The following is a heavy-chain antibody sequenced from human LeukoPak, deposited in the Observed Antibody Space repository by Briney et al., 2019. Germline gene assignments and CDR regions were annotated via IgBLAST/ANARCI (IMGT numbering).Heavy chain of an antibody. J-gene: IGHJ4*02. CDR3: AKDMASTMAGGNYFDY. CDR1: GFTFDDYA. V-gene: IGHV3-9*03. D-gene: IGHD6-19*01. Sequence: GGSLRLSCAASGFTFDDYAMHWVRQAPGKGLEWVSGISWNSGSIGYADSVKGRFTISRDNAKNSLYLQMNSLRAEAMALYYCAKDMASTMAGGNYFDYWGQGTLVTVSS. CDR2: ISWNSGSI.